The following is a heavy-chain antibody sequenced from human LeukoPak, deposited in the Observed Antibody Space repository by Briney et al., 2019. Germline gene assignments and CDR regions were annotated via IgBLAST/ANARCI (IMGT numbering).Heavy chain of an antibody. D-gene: IGHD6-13*01. CDR1: GFTFSSYA. Sequence: GGSLRLSCAASGFTFSSYAMSWVRQAPGKGLEWVSYISSSGSTIYYADSVKGRFTISRDNAKNSLYLQMNSLRGEDTAVYYCARGGYELGFSYWGQGTLVTVSS. V-gene: IGHV3-48*04. CDR2: ISSSGSTI. CDR3: ARGGYELGFSY. J-gene: IGHJ4*02.